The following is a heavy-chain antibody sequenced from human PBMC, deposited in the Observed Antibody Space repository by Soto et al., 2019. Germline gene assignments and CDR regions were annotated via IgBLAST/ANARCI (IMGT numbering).Heavy chain of an antibody. V-gene: IGHV3-73*02. CDR3: TRPKLVAYSLDP. CDR1: GLTFSGSA. Sequence: EVQLVESGGGLVQPGGSLKLSCVASGLTFSGSAMHWVRQASGKGLEWVGRIRTETNDYATSYAASVKGRFTISRDDSKNTVYLQMNSLKSEDTAVYYCTRPKLVAYSLDPWGQGTLVTVSS. CDR2: IRTETNDYAT. J-gene: IGHJ5*02. D-gene: IGHD5-12*01.